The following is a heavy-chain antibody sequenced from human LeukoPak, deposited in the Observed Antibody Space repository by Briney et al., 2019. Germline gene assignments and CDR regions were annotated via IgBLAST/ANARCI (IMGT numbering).Heavy chain of an antibody. CDR3: ARADLRGDAFDI. J-gene: IGHJ3*02. V-gene: IGHV1-69*06. CDR2: IIPIFGTA. D-gene: IGHD3-16*01. CDR1: GGTFSSYA. Sequence: SVKVSCKASGGTFSSYAISWVRQAPGQGLEWMGGIIPIFGTANYAQKFQGRVTITADKSTSTAYMELSSLRSEDTAVYYCARADLRGDAFDIWGQGTMVAVSS.